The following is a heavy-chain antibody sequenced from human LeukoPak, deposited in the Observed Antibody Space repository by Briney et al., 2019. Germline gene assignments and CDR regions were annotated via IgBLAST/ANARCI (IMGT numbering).Heavy chain of an antibody. CDR3: ARGRLLRFLEWLLTPAFDI. V-gene: IGHV1-18*01. Sequence: AASVKVSCKASGYTFTSYGISWVRQAPGQGLEWMGWISAYNGNTNYAQKLQGRVTMTTDTSTSTAYMELRSLRSEDTAVYYCARGRLLRFLEWLLTPAFDIWGQGTMVTVSS. CDR2: ISAYNGNT. CDR1: GYTFTSYG. D-gene: IGHD3-3*01. J-gene: IGHJ3*02.